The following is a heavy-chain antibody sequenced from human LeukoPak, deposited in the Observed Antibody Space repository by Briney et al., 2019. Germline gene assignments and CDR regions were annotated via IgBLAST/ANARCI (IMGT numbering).Heavy chain of an antibody. Sequence: GGSLRLSCAASGFTLDDYGMSWVRQDPGKGLEWVSGINWHGDSTGYVDSVKGRFTISRDNAKNSLYLQMNSLRAEDTALYYCARTTVTTKGNYWYFDLWGRGTLVTVSS. J-gene: IGHJ2*01. V-gene: IGHV3-20*04. D-gene: IGHD4-17*01. CDR3: ARTTVTTKGNYWYFDL. CDR1: GFTLDDYG. CDR2: INWHGDST.